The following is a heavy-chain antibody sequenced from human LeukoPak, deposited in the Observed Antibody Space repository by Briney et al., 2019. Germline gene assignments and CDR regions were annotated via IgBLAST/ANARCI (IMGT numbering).Heavy chain of an antibody. J-gene: IGHJ4*02. CDR1: GFTFNSYA. D-gene: IGHD3-3*01. CDR3: AKRTYYDFWSGYYGAETSYSSGIDY. Sequence: GGSLRLSCAASGFTFNSYAMSWVRQAPGKGLEWVSAISGSGGSTYYADSVKGRFTISRDNSKNALYLQMNSLRAEDTAVYYCAKRTYYDFWSGYYGAETSYSSGIDYWGQGTLVTVSS. V-gene: IGHV3-23*01. CDR2: ISGSGGST.